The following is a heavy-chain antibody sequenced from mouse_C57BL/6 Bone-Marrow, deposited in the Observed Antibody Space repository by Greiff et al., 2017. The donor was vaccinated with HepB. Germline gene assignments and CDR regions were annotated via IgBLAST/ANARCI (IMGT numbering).Heavy chain of an antibody. CDR1: GYTFTDYN. Sequence: EVQLQQSGPELVKPGASVKIPCKASGYTFTDYNMDWVKQSHGKSLEWIGDINPNNGGTIYNQKFKGKATLTVDKSSSTAYMELRSLTSEDTAVYYCARRGDLLWSPYYAMDYWGQGTSVTVSS. V-gene: IGHV1-18*01. D-gene: IGHD2-1*01. J-gene: IGHJ4*01. CDR2: INPNNGGT. CDR3: ARRGDLLWSPYYAMDY.